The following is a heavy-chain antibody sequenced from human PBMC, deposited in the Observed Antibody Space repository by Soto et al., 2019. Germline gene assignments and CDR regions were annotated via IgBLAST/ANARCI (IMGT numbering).Heavy chain of an antibody. CDR3: ARAPKRNSHFDY. CDR2: IYYSGST. J-gene: IGHJ4*02. Sequence: SETLSLTCTVSGGSVSSGSYYWSWIRQPPGKGLEWIGYIYYSGSTNYNPSLKSRVTISVDTSKNQFSLQLSSVTAADTAVYYCARAPKRNSHFDYWGQGTLVTVSS. V-gene: IGHV4-61*01. D-gene: IGHD4-4*01. CDR1: GGSVSSGSYY.